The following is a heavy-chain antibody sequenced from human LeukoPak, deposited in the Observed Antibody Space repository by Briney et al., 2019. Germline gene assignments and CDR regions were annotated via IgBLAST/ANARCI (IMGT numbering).Heavy chain of an antibody. CDR2: IYYSGST. Sequence: SETLSLTCTVSGGSISSGDYYWSWIRQPPGKGLEWIGYIYYSGSTYYNPSLKSRVTISVDTSKNQFSLKLSSVTAADTAVYYCARSSSGYYRNYMDVWGKGTTVTVSS. D-gene: IGHD5-12*01. J-gene: IGHJ6*03. CDR3: ARSSSGYYRNYMDV. CDR1: GGSISSGDYY. V-gene: IGHV4-30-4*01.